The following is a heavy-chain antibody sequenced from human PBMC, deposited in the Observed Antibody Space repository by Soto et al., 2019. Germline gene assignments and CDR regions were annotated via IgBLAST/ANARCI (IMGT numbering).Heavy chain of an antibody. Sequence: GESLKISCKGSGYSFTSYWIGWVRQMPGKGLEWMGIIYPGDSDTRYSPSFQGQVTISADKSISTAYLQWSSLTASDTAMYYCASHYAAAHWFGEFQNWFDPWGQGTLVTVSS. D-gene: IGHD3-10*01. V-gene: IGHV5-51*01. CDR1: GYSFTSYW. CDR2: IYPGDSDT. J-gene: IGHJ5*02. CDR3: ASHYAAAHWFGEFQNWFDP.